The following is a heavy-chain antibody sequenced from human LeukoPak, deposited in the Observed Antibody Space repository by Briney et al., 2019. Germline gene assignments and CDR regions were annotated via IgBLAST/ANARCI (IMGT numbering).Heavy chain of an antibody. CDR1: GFTFSNYA. J-gene: IGHJ4*02. Sequence: PGGSLRLSCAASGFTFSNYAMTWVRQAPGRGLEWVSAISGSGGSTYYADSVKGRFTISRDNSKNTLYLQMNSLRAEDTALYAKDYGPLSSYWGQGTLVTVSS. CDR3: DYGPLSSY. D-gene: IGHD4-17*01. CDR2: ISGSGGST. V-gene: IGHV3-23*01.